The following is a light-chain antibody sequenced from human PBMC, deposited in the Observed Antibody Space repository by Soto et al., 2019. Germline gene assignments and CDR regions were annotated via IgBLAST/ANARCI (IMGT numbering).Light chain of an antibody. Sequence: DIQMTQSASTLSASVGDRVTITCRAIQSISSWLAWYQQKPGKAPKLLIYKASSLESGVPSRFSGSGSGTEFTLTISSLQPDDFAAHYCQQCNSYPLTFGQGTKVEIK. J-gene: IGKJ1*01. CDR3: QQCNSYPLT. CDR2: KAS. CDR1: QSISSW. V-gene: IGKV1-5*03.